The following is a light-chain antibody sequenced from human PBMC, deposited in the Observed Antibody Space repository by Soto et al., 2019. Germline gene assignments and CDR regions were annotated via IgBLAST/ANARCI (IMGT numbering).Light chain of an antibody. CDR1: ESLVHSDGKTY. CDR2: QIS. J-gene: IGKJ1*01. V-gene: IGKV2-24*01. Sequence: IVLTQTPLSSAVTLGQPASFSCGSSESLVHSDGKTYLGWLHLRPGQPPRLLIYQISRRPPGVPDRFSGSGAGTNFTLKIXRVEPEAVGIFYCMQASQLTTFGQGTKV. CDR3: MQASQLTT.